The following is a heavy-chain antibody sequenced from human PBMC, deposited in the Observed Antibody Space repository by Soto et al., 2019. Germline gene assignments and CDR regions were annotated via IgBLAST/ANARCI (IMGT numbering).Heavy chain of an antibody. CDR3: AKAWEPFGDYFTHHYFDP. CDR2: IYSSGST. D-gene: IGHD4-17*01. V-gene: IGHV4-4*07. Sequence: SETLSLTCTVSGVSIRSFYWSWIRQPAGKGLEWIGRIYSSGSTNYNPSLQSRVTMSVDMSKNQFSLKLTSVTAADTALYYCAKAWEPFGDYFTHHYFDPWGQGTLVTVSS. CDR1: GVSIRSFY. J-gene: IGHJ5*01.